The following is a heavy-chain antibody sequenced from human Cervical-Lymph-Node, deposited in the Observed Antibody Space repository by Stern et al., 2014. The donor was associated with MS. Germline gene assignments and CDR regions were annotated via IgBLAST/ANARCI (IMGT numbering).Heavy chain of an antibody. CDR2: ITWNSLSV. J-gene: IGHJ4*02. D-gene: IGHD3-3*01. Sequence: EVQLVESGGGLVQPGRSLRLSCAASGFTFDDYAMHWVRQAPGKGLEWVSGITWNSLSVGYADSVKGRFTISRDNAKNVLYLQINSLRGDDTALYYCAKGSGGSVYYPVALDYWGQGTLVTFSS. CDR3: AKGSGGSVYYPVALDY. CDR1: GFTFDDYA. V-gene: IGHV3-9*01.